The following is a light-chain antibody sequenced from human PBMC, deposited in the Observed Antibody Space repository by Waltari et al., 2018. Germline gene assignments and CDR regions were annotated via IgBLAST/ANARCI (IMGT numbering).Light chain of an antibody. Sequence: TITCRASQSINSWLAWSQHKPGKVPKLLIYKASTLESGVPSRFSGSGSGTEFTLTISSLQPDDFATYHCQQYKSFLPWTFGQGTKVEIK. CDR3: QQYKSFLPWT. CDR2: KAS. V-gene: IGKV1-5*03. J-gene: IGKJ1*01. CDR1: QSINSW.